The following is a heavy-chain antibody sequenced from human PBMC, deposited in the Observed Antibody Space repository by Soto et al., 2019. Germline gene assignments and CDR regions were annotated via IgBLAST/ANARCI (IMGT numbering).Heavy chain of an antibody. Sequence: QVQLQESGPGLVKPSGTLSLTCAVSGGSISSSNWWSWVRQPPGKGLEWIGEIYHSWSTNYNPSLKSRVTISVDKSKNQFSLKLSSVTAADTAVYYCASQYDILTGYPPDAFDIWGQGTMVTVSS. J-gene: IGHJ3*02. V-gene: IGHV4-4*02. CDR2: IYHSWST. CDR3: ASQYDILTGYPPDAFDI. CDR1: GGSISSSNW. D-gene: IGHD3-9*01.